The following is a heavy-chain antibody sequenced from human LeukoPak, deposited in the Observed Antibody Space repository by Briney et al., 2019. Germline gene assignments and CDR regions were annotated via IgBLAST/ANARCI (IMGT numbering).Heavy chain of an antibody. CDR1: GLSSKSIV. V-gene: IGHV3-21*01. CDR3: ARLRDTVTSASDY. Sequence: GGSLRLSCAASGLSSKSIVMPWSRRPPGKGLRWVATISSSGGYIYYADSVKGRFTISRDTVQNSLFLQLNSLRVEDTAVYNCARLRDTVTSASDYWGQGTLVTVSS. J-gene: IGHJ4*02. CDR2: ISSSGGYI. D-gene: IGHD5-18*01.